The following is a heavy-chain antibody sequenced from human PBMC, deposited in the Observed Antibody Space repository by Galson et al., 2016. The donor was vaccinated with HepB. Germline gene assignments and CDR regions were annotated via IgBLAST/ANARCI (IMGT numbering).Heavy chain of an antibody. CDR1: GVTFSSDG. CDR2: IIPMSGTA. D-gene: IGHD5-18*01. J-gene: IGHJ6*02. Sequence: SVKVSCKASGVTFSSDGITWVRQAPGQGLEWMGGIIPMSGTANYALKFQGRVTITADESTTTAYMELISLRSEDTAVYYCARRDRVGSLGYTSGLTFYYYAMDIWGQGTTITVSS. V-gene: IGHV1-69*13. CDR3: ARRDRVGSLGYTSGLTFYYYAMDI.